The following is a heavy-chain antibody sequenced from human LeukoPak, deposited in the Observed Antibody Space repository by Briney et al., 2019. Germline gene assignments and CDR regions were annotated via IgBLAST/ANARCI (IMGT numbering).Heavy chain of an antibody. CDR3: ARRYNYGKEGFDY. J-gene: IGHJ4*02. D-gene: IGHD3-10*01. CDR2: IYYSGST. CDR1: GGSISSYY. Sequence: SETLSLTCTVSGGSISSYYWSWIRQSPGKGLEWIGYIYYSGSTNYNPSLKSRVTISVDTSKNQFSLKLSSVTAADTAVYYCARRYNYGKEGFDYRGQGTLVTVSS. V-gene: IGHV4-59*08.